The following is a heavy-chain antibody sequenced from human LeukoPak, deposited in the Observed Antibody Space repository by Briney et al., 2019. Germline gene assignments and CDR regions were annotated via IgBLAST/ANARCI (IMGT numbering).Heavy chain of an antibody. Sequence: SETLSLTCGVYGGSLSDYYWTWIRQPPGKGLEWIGSIYYSGSTYYNPSLKSRVTISVDTSKNQFSLKLSSVTAADTAVYYCASSGVGATNEIDYWGQGTLVTVSS. D-gene: IGHD1-26*01. CDR3: ASSGVGATNEIDY. V-gene: IGHV4-34*01. J-gene: IGHJ4*02. CDR1: GGSLSDYY. CDR2: IYYSGST.